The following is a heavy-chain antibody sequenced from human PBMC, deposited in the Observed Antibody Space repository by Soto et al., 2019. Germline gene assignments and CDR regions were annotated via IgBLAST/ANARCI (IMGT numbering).Heavy chain of an antibody. V-gene: IGHV4-59*01. CDR3: VRTFPPASRVVLSHGWFVP. CDR1: GGSISNYY. D-gene: IGHD2-2*01. J-gene: IGHJ5*02. Sequence: TSETLSLTCTVSGGSISNYYWSWIRQPPGKGLEWIGYINYSGKTEYNPSLKTRVTISIDSSNNQISLNLNSVTAADTAVYFCVRTFPPASRVVLSHGWFVPWGPGTLVNVS. CDR2: INYSGKT.